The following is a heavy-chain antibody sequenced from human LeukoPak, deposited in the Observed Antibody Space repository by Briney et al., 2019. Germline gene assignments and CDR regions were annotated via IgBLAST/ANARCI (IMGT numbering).Heavy chain of an antibody. J-gene: IGHJ5*02. D-gene: IGHD2-2*03. Sequence: PSETLSLTCTVSGYPISSGYYWSWIRQPPGKGLEWIGYIYHSGSTYYNPSLKSRVTISVDRSKNQFSLKLSSVTAADTAVYYCAREVIGGMDIVVSNWFDPWGQGTLVTVSS. CDR3: AREVIGGMDIVVSNWFDP. V-gene: IGHV4-38-2*02. CDR1: GYPISSGYY. CDR2: IYHSGST.